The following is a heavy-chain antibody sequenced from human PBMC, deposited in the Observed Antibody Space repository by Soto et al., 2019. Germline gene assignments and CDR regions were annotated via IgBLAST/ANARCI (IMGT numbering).Heavy chain of an antibody. J-gene: IGHJ3*02. Sequence: GGSLRLSCTTSGFTFGDYAMSWFRQAPGKGLEWVGFIRSKAYGGTTEYAASVKGRFTISRDDSKSIAYLQMNSLKTEDTAVYYCTREIYYDFWSGYYIHDAFDIWGQGTMVTV. CDR1: GFTFGDYA. CDR2: IRSKAYGGTT. V-gene: IGHV3-49*03. D-gene: IGHD3-3*01. CDR3: TREIYYDFWSGYYIHDAFDI.